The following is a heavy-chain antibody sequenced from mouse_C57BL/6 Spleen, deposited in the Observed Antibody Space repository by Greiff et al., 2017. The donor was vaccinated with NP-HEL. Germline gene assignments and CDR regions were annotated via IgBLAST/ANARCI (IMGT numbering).Heavy chain of an antibody. J-gene: IGHJ1*03. CDR1: GFTFSSYG. V-gene: IGHV5-6*01. CDR3: ASYGSTYWYFDV. CDR2: ISSGGSYT. D-gene: IGHD1-1*01. Sequence: EVKLEESGGDLVKPGGSLKLSCAASGFTFSSYGMSWVRQTPDKRLEWVATISSGGSYTYYPDSVKGRFTISRDNAKNTLYLQMSSLKSEDTAMYYCASYGSTYWYFDVWGIGTTVTVSS.